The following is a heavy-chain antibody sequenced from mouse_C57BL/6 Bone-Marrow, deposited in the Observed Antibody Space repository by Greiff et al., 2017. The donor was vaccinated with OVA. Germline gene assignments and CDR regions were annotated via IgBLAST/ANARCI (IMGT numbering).Heavy chain of an antibody. D-gene: IGHD4-1*02. CDR1: GISITTGNYR. V-gene: IGHV3-5*01. CDR3: ARDSGPTYFDY. Sequence: EVMLVESGPGLVKPSQTVFLTCTVTGISITTGNYRWRWIRQFPGHKLEWIGYIYYSGTITYNPSLTSRTTITRDTPKNQFFLEMNSLTAEDTATYYCARDSGPTYFDYWGQGTTLTVSS. J-gene: IGHJ2*01. CDR2: IYYSGTI.